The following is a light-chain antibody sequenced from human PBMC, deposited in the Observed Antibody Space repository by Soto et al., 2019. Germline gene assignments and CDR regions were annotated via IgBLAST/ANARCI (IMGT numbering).Light chain of an antibody. Sequence: QSVLTQPPSVSAAPRQKVTISCSGSSSNIGGNSVSWYQQLPGTAPKLLIYDDNKRPSGIPDRFSGSKSGTSATLGINGFQTGDEADYYCGSWDSSLSAYVFGTGTKVTVL. CDR1: SSNIGGNS. CDR3: GSWDSSLSAYV. J-gene: IGLJ1*01. CDR2: DDN. V-gene: IGLV1-51*01.